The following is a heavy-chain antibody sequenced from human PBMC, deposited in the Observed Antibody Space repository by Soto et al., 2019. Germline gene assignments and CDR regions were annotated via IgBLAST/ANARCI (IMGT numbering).Heavy chain of an antibody. V-gene: IGHV3-23*01. J-gene: IGHJ4*02. D-gene: IGHD6-13*01. CDR1: GCTFSSFA. Sequence: GSLRPACAASGCTFSSFAMSWVRQAPGKGLDWVSAISGGGGSTYSADSVKGRFTISRDNSKNTLYLQMSSLRAEDTDVYYCARGSSAGKGSPPDFWRQGSLVTVYS. CDR3: ARGSSAGKGSPPDF. CDR2: ISGGGGST.